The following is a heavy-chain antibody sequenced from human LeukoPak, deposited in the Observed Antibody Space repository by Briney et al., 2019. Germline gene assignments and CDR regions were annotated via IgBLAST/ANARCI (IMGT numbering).Heavy chain of an antibody. CDR1: GFIFSDYY. J-gene: IGHJ4*02. Sequence: PGGSLRLSCAASGFIFSDYYMSWIRQAPGKGLEWVSYISVAGSYTNYGDSLKGRFTISRDNAKNSLYLQMNSLSPEDTAVYYCARDRLALAGCPDYWGQGTLVTVSS. CDR2: ISVAGSYT. D-gene: IGHD6-19*01. V-gene: IGHV3-11*06. CDR3: ARDRLALAGCPDY.